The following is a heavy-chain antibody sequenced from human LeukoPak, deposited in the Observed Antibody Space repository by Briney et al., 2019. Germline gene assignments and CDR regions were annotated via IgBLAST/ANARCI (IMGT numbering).Heavy chain of an antibody. J-gene: IGHJ4*02. V-gene: IGHV3-48*03. Sequence: GVAVRLSCAASGFTFSSYEMNWVRQAPGKGLEWVSYITRTGRTLYYADSVKGRFTISRDNAKNSLYLQMNSLRAEDTAIYYCARSHREGSSSYYFDYWGQGTLVTVAT. CDR2: ITRTGRTL. CDR1: GFTFSSYE. CDR3: ARSHREGSSSYYFDY. D-gene: IGHD6-6*01.